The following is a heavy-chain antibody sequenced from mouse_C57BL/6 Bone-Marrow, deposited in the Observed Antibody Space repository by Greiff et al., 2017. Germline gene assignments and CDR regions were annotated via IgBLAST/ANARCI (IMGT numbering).Heavy chain of an antibody. V-gene: IGHV1-72*01. CDR1: GYTFTSYW. D-gene: IGHD1-1*01. Sequence: QVQLQQPGAELVKPGASVKLSCKASGYTFTSYWMHWVKQRPGRGLEWIGRIDPNSGGTKYNEKFKSKATLTVDKPSSTAYMQLSSLTSEEYAVYYCARGGKIITTGVAHWYCEVGGTGTTVTVS. J-gene: IGHJ1*03. CDR3: ARGGKIITTGVAHWYCEV. CDR2: IDPNSGGT.